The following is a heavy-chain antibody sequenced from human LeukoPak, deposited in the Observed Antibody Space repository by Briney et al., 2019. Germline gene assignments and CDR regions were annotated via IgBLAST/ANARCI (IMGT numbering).Heavy chain of an antibody. CDR2: INTDGSST. J-gene: IGHJ4*02. D-gene: IGHD3-16*02. V-gene: IGHV3-74*01. Sequence: GGSLRLSCAASGFTFSSYWMHWVRQAPGKGLVWVSRINTDGSSTSYADSVKGRFTISRDNAKNSLYLQMNSLRAEDTAVYYCARWGELSVIDYWGQGTLVTVSS. CDR3: ARWGELSVIDY. CDR1: GFTFSSYW.